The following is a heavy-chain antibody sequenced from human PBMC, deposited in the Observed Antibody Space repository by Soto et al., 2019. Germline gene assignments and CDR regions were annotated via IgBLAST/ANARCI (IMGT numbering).Heavy chain of an antibody. CDR2: IRGDGSNK. CDR3: AANNWNDGCYFDY. Sequence: GSLRLSCAASGFTFTSYGMSWVRQAPGKGLEWVSGIRGDGSNKYYADSVKGRFTISRDNSKNTLYLQMNSLRAEDTAVYYCAANNWNDGCYFDYWGQGTLVTVSS. CDR1: GFTFTSYG. J-gene: IGHJ4*02. D-gene: IGHD1-20*01. V-gene: IGHV3-33*08.